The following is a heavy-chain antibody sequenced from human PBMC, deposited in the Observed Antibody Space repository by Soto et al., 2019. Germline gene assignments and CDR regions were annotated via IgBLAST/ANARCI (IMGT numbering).Heavy chain of an antibody. D-gene: IGHD2-8*01. Sequence: QLQLQESGPGLVKPSETLSLTCTVSGGSISSSSYYWGWIRQPPGKGLEWIGSISYSGSTYYNPSLKRRFTISIYTSRNQYSLKLSSVTAEYTAVYYCARQGRWGYCNNGVCPNWFDPWGQGTLVTVSS. J-gene: IGHJ5*02. V-gene: IGHV4-39*01. CDR1: GGSISSSSYY. CDR3: ARQGRWGYCNNGVCPNWFDP. CDR2: ISYSGST.